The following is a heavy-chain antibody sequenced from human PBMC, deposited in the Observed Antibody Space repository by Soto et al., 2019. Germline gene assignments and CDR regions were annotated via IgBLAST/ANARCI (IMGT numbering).Heavy chain of an antibody. Sequence: GGSLRLSCAASGFTFINYAMNWVRQAPGKGLEWVSGLSRSGGATYYADSVKGRFTISRDNSKNTLYLQMNSLRAEDTAVYYCAKDGVTGSSGRSSYFDYWGQGTLVTVSS. J-gene: IGHJ4*02. D-gene: IGHD6-6*01. CDR2: LSRSGGAT. CDR1: GFTFINYA. CDR3: AKDGVTGSSGRSSYFDY. V-gene: IGHV3-23*01.